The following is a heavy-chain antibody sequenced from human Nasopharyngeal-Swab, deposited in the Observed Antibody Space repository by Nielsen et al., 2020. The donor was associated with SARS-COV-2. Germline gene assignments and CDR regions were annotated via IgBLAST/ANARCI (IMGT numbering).Heavy chain of an antibody. CDR1: GYTFTSYG. CDR3: ARWLKSGFSSSWFFYYGMDV. V-gene: IGHV1-8*02. Sequence: ASVKVSCKASGYTFTSYGISWVRQAPGQGLEWMGWMNPNSGNTGYAQIFQGRVSMTRNTSISTAYMELSSLRSEDTAVYYCARWLKSGFSSSWFFYYGMDVWGQGTTVTVSS. CDR2: MNPNSGNT. D-gene: IGHD6-13*01. J-gene: IGHJ6*02.